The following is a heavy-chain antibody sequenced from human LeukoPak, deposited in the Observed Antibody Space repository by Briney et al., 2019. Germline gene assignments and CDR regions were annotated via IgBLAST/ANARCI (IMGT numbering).Heavy chain of an antibody. D-gene: IGHD3-16*01. CDR1: GFTFSSYS. Sequence: PGGSLRLSCATSGFTFSSYSMNWVRQAPGKALEWVSSISSSSLYIYYADSVRGRFTISRDNAKSSLYLQMNSLRAEDTAVYYCAKDRLRGITFGGAGRGRAFDIWGQGTMVTVSS. CDR2: ISSSSLYI. CDR3: AKDRLRGITFGGAGRGRAFDI. J-gene: IGHJ3*02. V-gene: IGHV3-21*04.